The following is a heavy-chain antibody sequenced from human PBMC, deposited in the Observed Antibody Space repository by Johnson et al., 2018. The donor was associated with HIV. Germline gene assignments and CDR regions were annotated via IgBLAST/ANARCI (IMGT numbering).Heavy chain of an antibody. J-gene: IGHJ3*01. CDR3: ARDGGDLVTRGSFDV. Sequence: QVQLVESGGGVVQPGRSPRLSCAASGFTFSSYGLHWVRPAPGKGLERVAVISYDGSNKYYADSVKGRFTISRDNSKNTLDLQMNSRRPEDTAVYYCARDGGDLVTRGSFDVWGQGTVVTVSS. V-gene: IGHV3-30*03. CDR2: ISYDGSNK. D-gene: IGHD2-21*02. CDR1: GFTFSSYG.